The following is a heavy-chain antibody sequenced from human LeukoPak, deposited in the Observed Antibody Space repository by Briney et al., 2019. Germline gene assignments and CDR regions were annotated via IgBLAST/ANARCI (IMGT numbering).Heavy chain of an antibody. CDR2: IYYTGST. CDR3: ARGGNYWPQWWFDP. J-gene: IGHJ5*02. Sequence: PSETLSLTCNVSGASISSDYWSWIRQSPGKGLEWIGYIYYTGSTSYNPSLKSRVTMSLDASKNQFSLELNSVTPADTAVYYCARGGNYWPQWWFDPWGRGTLVTVSS. D-gene: IGHD1-26*01. V-gene: IGHV4-59*01. CDR1: GASISSDY.